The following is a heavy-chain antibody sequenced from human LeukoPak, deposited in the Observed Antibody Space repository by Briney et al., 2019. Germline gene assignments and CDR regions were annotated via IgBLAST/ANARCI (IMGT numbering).Heavy chain of an antibody. CDR2: IYYSGST. J-gene: IGHJ4*02. CDR1: GGSISSSSYY. D-gene: IGHD3-22*01. CDR3: VSYYYDSSGRIDY. Sequence: SETLSLTCTVSGGSISSSSYYWGWIRQPPGKGLEWIGSIYYSGSTYYNPSLKSRVTISVDTSKSQFSLKLSSVTAADTAVYYYVSYYYDSSGRIDYWGQGTLVTVSS. V-gene: IGHV4-39*01.